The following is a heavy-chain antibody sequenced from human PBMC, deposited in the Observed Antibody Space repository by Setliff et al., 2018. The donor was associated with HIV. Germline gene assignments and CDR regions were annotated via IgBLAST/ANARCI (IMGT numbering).Heavy chain of an antibody. CDR3: ARHSIAVVIGVPERDDAFDI. V-gene: IGHV4-39*01. J-gene: IGHJ3*02. Sequence: NPSETLSLTCTVPGGSISRRDYCWGWIRQPPGKGLEWIGSVYYTWNTYYNPSLKSRVTVSVDTSKNQFSLKLSSVTAADTAVYYCARHSIAVVIGVPERDDAFDIWGHGTMVTVSS. D-gene: IGHD2-21*01. CDR1: GGSISRRDYC. CDR2: VYYTWNT.